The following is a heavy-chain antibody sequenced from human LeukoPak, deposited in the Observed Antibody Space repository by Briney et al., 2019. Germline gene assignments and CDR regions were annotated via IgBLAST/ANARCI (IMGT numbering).Heavy chain of an antibody. D-gene: IGHD6-19*01. CDR1: GDSISSNNW. J-gene: IGHJ4*02. Sequence: PSGTLSLTCAVSGDSISSNNWWSWVRQPPGKGLEWIGEIYHSGSTNYNPSLKSRVTISVDKSKNQFSLRMTSVTAADTAVYYCTRVPPYASGWSKGVLDSWGQGTLVTVSS. V-gene: IGHV4-4*02. CDR3: TRVPPYASGWSKGVLDS. CDR2: IYHSGST.